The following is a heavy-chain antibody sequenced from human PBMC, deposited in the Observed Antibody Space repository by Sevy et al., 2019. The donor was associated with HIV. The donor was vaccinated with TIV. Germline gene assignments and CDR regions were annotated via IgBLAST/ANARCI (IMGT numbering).Heavy chain of an antibody. J-gene: IGHJ4*02. CDR2: IHYSGKT. V-gene: IGHV4-59*08. CDR1: GGSVSGYY. CDR3: ARHGSQLSSPLDL. D-gene: IGHD2-2*01. Sequence: SEILSLTCAVSGGSVSGYYWSWIRQPPGKGLEFIGWIHYSGKTKYNPSLSGRVSMSVDTSRNQFSLKLYSLTAADTAIFYCARHGSQLSSPLDLWGQGTLVTVSS.